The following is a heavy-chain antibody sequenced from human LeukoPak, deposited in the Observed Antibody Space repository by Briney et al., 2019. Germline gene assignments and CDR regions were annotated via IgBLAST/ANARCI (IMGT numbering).Heavy chain of an antibody. CDR2: INHSGST. CDR3: ARDPEYSSS. V-gene: IGHV4-34*01. CDR1: GGSFSGYY. Sequence: LETLSLTCAVYGGSFSGYYWSWIRQPPGKGLEWIGEINHSGSTNYNPSLKSRVTISVDTSKNQFSLKLSSVTAADTAVYYCARDPEYSSSWGQGTLVTVSS. J-gene: IGHJ5*02. D-gene: IGHD6-6*01.